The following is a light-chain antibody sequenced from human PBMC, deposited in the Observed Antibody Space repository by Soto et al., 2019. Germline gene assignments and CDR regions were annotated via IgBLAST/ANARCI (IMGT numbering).Light chain of an antibody. Sequence: QTVVTQPPSLSGAPGQRVTISCTGSGSNIGAPYDVHWYQHLPGTAPKLLIYGSTNRPSGVPGRFSGSKSGTSASLAITWLQAEDEADYYCQSYDSSLSGYVFGAGTKLTVL. CDR1: GSNIGAPYD. J-gene: IGLJ1*01. CDR3: QSYDSSLSGYV. V-gene: IGLV1-40*01. CDR2: GST.